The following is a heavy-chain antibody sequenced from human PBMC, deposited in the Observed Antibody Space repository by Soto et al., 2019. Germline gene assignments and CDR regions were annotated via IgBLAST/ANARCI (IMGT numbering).Heavy chain of an antibody. CDR1: GFTFSSYS. Sequence: EVQLVESGGGLVKPGGSLRLSCAASGFTFSSYSMNWVRQAPGKGLEWVSSISSSSSYIYYADSVKGRFTISRDNAKNSLYVQMNSLRAEDTAVYYCASRLDLSYGSGSYSSPYYYYYGMDVWGQGTTVTVSS. CDR2: ISSSSSYI. J-gene: IGHJ6*02. CDR3: ASRLDLSYGSGSYSSPYYYYYGMDV. V-gene: IGHV3-21*01. D-gene: IGHD3-10*01.